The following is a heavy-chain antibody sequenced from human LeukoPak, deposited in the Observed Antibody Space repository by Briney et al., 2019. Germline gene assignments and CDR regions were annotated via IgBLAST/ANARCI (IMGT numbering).Heavy chain of an antibody. V-gene: IGHV3-30*02. CDR1: GFTFSSYG. J-gene: IGHJ4*02. CDR2: IRYDGSNK. Sequence: GRSLRLSCAASGFTFSSYGMHWVRQAPGKGLEWVAFIRYDGSNKYYADSVKGRFTISRDNSKNTLYLQMNSLRAEDTAVYYCAKDPIPTVVVPAAIWVYFDYWGQGTLVTVSS. CDR3: AKDPIPTVVVPAAIWVYFDY. D-gene: IGHD2-2*02.